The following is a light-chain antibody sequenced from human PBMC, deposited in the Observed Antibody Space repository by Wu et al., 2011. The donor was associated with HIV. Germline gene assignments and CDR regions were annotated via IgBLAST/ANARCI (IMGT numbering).Light chain of an antibody. V-gene: IGKV1-5*03. Sequence: SPSTLSASVGRHSYHHLRASQSLTNRLAWYQQKSGKAPKLLIYKASKLESGVPSRFSGSGSGTDFTLTISSLQPEDVATYYCQKYNTAPWTFGQGTKVEMK. CDR2: KAS. CDR1: QSLTNR. J-gene: IGKJ1*01. CDR3: QKYNTAPWT.